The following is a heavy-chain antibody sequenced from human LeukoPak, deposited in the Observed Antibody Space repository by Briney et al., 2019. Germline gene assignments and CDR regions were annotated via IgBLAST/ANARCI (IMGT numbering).Heavy chain of an antibody. D-gene: IGHD3-16*01. CDR1: GYIFTSYY. J-gene: IGHJ4*02. CDR2: VYPSAGTS. V-gene: IGHV1-46*03. Sequence: ASVKVSCKTSGYIFTSYYLHGVRQAPGQGLEWLGVVYPSAGTSDPTQRFRARITLSDDTSTSTVYMELRSLKSEDTAIYFCVREYHGGYFDFWGQGTLVTVSS. CDR3: VREYHGGYFDF.